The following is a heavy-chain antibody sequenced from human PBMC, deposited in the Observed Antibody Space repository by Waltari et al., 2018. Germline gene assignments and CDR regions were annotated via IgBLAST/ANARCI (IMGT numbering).Heavy chain of an antibody. CDR3: ARRGRLSSYFFDY. CDR1: GYSIRGGHF. D-gene: IGHD2-15*01. J-gene: IGHJ4*02. Sequence: QLHLQESGPGLLKPSETLSLTCAVSGYSIRGGHFWGWIRQPPGKGLEWIGSIYPGGDTYFNPSLKSRVTISVDKSKNQYSLNLRSMTAADTAVYYCARRGRLSSYFFDYWGQGTLVTVSS. CDR2: IYPGGDT. V-gene: IGHV4-38-2*01.